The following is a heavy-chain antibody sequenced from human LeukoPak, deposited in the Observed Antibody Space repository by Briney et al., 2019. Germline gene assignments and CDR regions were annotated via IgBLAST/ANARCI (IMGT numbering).Heavy chain of an antibody. Sequence: GGSLRLSCSASGFTFINYAMSWVRPAPGKGLEWVSVISGGGGSTYYSDSVKGQFTIFRDNSKNTVYLQMNSLRADDTAVYYCAKGDTGMVRRYYFDYWGQGTLVTVSS. CDR2: ISGGGGST. D-gene: IGHD5-18*01. CDR3: AKGDTGMVRRYYFDY. J-gene: IGHJ4*02. CDR1: GFTFINYA. V-gene: IGHV3-23*01.